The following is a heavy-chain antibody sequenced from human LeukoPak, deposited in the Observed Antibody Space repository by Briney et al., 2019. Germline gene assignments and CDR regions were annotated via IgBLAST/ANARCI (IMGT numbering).Heavy chain of an antibody. CDR1: GYAFIGYY. Sequence: ASVKVSCKASGYAFIGYYMHWVRQAPGQGLEWMGWINPNSGGTNYAQKFQGRVTMTTDTSTSTAYMELRSLRSDDTAVYYCARQMVRGVIRHFDYWGQGTLVTVSS. V-gene: IGHV1-2*02. D-gene: IGHD3-10*01. CDR3: ARQMVRGVIRHFDY. CDR2: INPNSGGT. J-gene: IGHJ4*02.